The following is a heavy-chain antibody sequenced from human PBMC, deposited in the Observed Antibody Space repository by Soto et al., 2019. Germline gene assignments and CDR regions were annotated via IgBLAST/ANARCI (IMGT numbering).Heavy chain of an antibody. D-gene: IGHD6-13*01. V-gene: IGHV3-23*01. CDR2: ISGAGGIT. Sequence: GGSLRLSCVASGFTFANYAMNWVRQAPGKGLEWVSRISGAGGITYYADSVKGRFTISRDNSKNTLYLQMNSLRAEDTAVYYCARAGYSNSWYTFDYWGQGTLVTVSS. CDR3: ARAGYSNSWYTFDY. J-gene: IGHJ4*02. CDR1: GFTFANYA.